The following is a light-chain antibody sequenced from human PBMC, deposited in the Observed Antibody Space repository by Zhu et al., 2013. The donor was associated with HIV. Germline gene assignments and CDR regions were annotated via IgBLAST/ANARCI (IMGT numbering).Light chain of an antibody. CDR1: QGISND. CDR3: QKYNSAPQT. Sequence: DSQMTQSPSSLSASVRDRVTITCRASQGISNDLAWYQQKPGKVPKLLIYAASTLQSGVPSRFSGSGSGTYFTLTISSLQPEDVATYYCQKYNSAPQTFGQGTKVEI. V-gene: IGKV1-27*01. CDR2: AAS. J-gene: IGKJ1*01.